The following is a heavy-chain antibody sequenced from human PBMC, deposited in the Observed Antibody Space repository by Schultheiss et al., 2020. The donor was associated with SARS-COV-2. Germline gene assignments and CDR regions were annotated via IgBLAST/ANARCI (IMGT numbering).Heavy chain of an antibody. CDR2: IYYSGST. V-gene: IGHV4-59*12. CDR1: GGSISSYY. J-gene: IGHJ4*02. D-gene: IGHD2-2*02. Sequence: SETLSLTCTVSGGSISSYYWSWIRQPPGKGLEWIGYIYYSGSTNYNPSLKSRVTISVDTSKNQFSLKLSSVTAADTAVYYCAKEGIVVVPAAIGAPFDYWGQGTLVTVSS. CDR3: AKEGIVVVPAAIGAPFDY.